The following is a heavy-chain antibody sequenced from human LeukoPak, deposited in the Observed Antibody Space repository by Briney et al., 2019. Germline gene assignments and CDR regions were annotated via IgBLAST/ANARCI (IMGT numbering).Heavy chain of an antibody. CDR2: INGDGRST. D-gene: IGHD3-9*01. V-gene: IGHV3-74*01. J-gene: IGHJ4*02. CDR1: GFTLSDYW. Sequence: GVPLRLLCAASGFTLSDYWMHCLRQVTGEGPVWLSRINGDGRSTTYADSVKGRFTISRDNAKNTIFLQMTSLRDEDTAVYYCTRGRLTGQMAAFDYWGQGALVTVSS. CDR3: TRGRLTGQMAAFDY.